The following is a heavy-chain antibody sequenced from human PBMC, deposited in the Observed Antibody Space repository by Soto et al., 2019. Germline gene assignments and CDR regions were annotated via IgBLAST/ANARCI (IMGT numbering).Heavy chain of an antibody. V-gene: IGHV3-23*01. CDR1: GFSFGTYG. D-gene: IGHD3-9*01. CDR2: MGGRGGST. Sequence: EVQLLESGGGLVQPGGSLRLSCSASGFSFGTYGMSWVRQSPGKGLEWVSAMGGRGGSTYYADSVKGRFTISRDNSKNTLYLQMNSLRDEDTALYYGAKDKYEWLDILTGYLDDYWGQGTLVTVSS. J-gene: IGHJ4*02. CDR3: AKDKYEWLDILTGYLDDY.